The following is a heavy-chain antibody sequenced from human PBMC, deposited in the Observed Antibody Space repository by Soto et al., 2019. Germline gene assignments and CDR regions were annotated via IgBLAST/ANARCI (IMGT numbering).Heavy chain of an antibody. V-gene: IGHV3-23*01. Sequence: GGSLRLSCAASAFTFSSYAMSWVRQAPGKGLEWVSTIISSCGSTSYAESVKGPFTISRDNSKNTLDVQMNILRAEYTAVFYCAKTYRSGTLVPIDYWGHGTLVTVSS. CDR3: AKTYRSGTLVPIDY. CDR2: IISSCGST. D-gene: IGHD3-10*01. J-gene: IGHJ4*01. CDR1: AFTFSSYA.